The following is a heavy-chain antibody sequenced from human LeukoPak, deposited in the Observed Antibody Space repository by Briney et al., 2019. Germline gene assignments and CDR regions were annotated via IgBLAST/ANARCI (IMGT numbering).Heavy chain of an antibody. J-gene: IGHJ4*02. D-gene: IGHD3-22*01. CDR2: INPHTGAA. CDR3: ARGKSGYSP. V-gene: IGHV1-2*02. Sequence: ASVKVSCKVSGYTFTENYIHWVRQAPQQGLEWMGLINPHTGAANYTQRFQGRVTLTRDTSSSTAYMHLSSLRSDDTAIYYCARGKSGYSPWGQGTPVTVSS. CDR1: GYTFTENY.